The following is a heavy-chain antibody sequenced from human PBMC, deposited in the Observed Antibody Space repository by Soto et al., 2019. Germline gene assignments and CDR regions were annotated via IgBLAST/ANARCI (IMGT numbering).Heavy chain of an antibody. CDR2: ISYDGSNK. D-gene: IGHD6-13*01. CDR1: GCTFISYA. Sequence: GGSLRLSCAASGCTFISYAMHWVRQAPGKGLEWVAVISYDGSNKYYADSVKGRFTISRDNSKNTLYLQMNSLRAEDTAVYYWARDGPYSSSWYRYYGMDVWGQGTTVTVSS. CDR3: ARDGPYSSSWYRYYGMDV. J-gene: IGHJ6*02. V-gene: IGHV3-30-3*01.